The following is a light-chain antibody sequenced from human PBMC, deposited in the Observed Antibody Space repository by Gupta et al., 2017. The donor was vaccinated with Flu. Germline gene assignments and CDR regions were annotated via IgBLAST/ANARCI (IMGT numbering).Light chain of an antibody. Sequence: DIQMTQSPSSLSASVGDRVTITCRASQDIRTWLAWYQQKPEKAPKSLIYAASNLQSGVPSRFSGGGSGTDFTLTISSRQPEDFATYYCQQYNSFPLTFGGGTXVEIK. CDR1: QDIRTW. CDR3: QQYNSFPLT. CDR2: AAS. V-gene: IGKV1D-16*01. J-gene: IGKJ4*01.